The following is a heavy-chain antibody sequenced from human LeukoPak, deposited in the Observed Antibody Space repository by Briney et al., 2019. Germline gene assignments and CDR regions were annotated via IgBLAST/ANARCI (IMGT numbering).Heavy chain of an antibody. CDR3: AVAVAGYSFDY. V-gene: IGHV4-4*02. Sequence: SGTLSLTCAVSGGSISSSNWWGWVRQPPGKGLEWIGEIYHTGSTNYNPSLKSRVTISVDKSKNQFPLKLSSVTAADTAVYYCAVAVAGYSFDYWGQGTLVTVSS. CDR1: GGSISSSNW. CDR2: IYHTGST. D-gene: IGHD6-19*01. J-gene: IGHJ4*02.